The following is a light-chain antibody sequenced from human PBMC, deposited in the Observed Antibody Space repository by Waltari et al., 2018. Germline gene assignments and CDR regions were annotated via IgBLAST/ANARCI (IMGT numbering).Light chain of an antibody. CDR1: SRDVCGYDY. V-gene: IGLV2-11*01. J-gene: IGLJ1*01. CDR3: CSYAGSYTEV. Sequence: QSALTQPRSVSGSPGKAVTISCTGTSRDVCGYDYVSWYQQQSAKTPQTIIFGVTERPSGVPDRCSGSKSGNTASLTISGLQSEDEADYYCCSYAGSYTEVFGTGTTVTVL. CDR2: GVT.